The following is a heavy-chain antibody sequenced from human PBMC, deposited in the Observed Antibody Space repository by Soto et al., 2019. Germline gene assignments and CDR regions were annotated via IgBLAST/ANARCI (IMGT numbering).Heavy chain of an antibody. Sequence: EEQLLESGGGLVQPGGSLRLTCAASGFTFSSYWMTWVRQAPGKGLEWVASIEQDGGEKYYVDSVKGRFTISSDNAKNSLYLQMNSLRAEDTAVYYCARDNSWNYNFYYYGMDVWGQGTTVTVTS. D-gene: IGHD1-7*01. CDR2: IEQDGGEK. V-gene: IGHV3-7*01. CDR1: GFTFSSYW. CDR3: ARDNSWNYNFYYYGMDV. J-gene: IGHJ6*02.